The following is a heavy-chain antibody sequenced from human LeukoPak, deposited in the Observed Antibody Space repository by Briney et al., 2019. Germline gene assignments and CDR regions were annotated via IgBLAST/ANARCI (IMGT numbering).Heavy chain of an antibody. J-gene: IGHJ6*02. CDR1: GFTFSSYG. V-gene: IGHV3-30*18. D-gene: IGHD6-13*01. CDR3: AKDLVAAAVGYYYGMDV. CDR2: ISYDGSNK. Sequence: GRSLRLSCAASGFTFSSYGMHWVRQAPGKGLEWVAVISYDGSNKYYADSVKGRFTISRDNSKNTLYLQMNSLRAEDTAVYYCAKDLVAAAVGYYYGMDVWGQGTTVTVSS.